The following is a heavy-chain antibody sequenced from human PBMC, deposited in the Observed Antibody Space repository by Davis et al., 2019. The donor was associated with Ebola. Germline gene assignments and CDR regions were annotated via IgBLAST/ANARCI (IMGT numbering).Heavy chain of an antibody. J-gene: IGHJ5*02. D-gene: IGHD1-1*01. CDR2: LDYSGFT. CDR3: ARANWNDWFDP. CDR1: GGSFSAYY. Sequence: SETLSLTCAVDGGSFSAYYWSWIRQPPGKRLEWIAYLDYSGFTNYNPALKSRCTISEDSSKNQFSLKLSSVTAADTAVYYCARANWNDWFDPWGQGTLVTVSS. V-gene: IGHV4-59*01.